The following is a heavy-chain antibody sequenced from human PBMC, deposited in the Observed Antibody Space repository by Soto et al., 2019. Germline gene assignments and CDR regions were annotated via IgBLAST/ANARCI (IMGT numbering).Heavy chain of an antibody. CDR1: GGSISSSSYY. CDR3: ARTGYMIVVFTVVPDAFDI. D-gene: IGHD3-22*01. CDR2: IYYSGST. V-gene: IGHV4-39*01. Sequence: QLQLQESGPGLVKPSETLSLTCTVSGGSISSSSYYWGWIRQPPGKGLEWIGSIYYSGSTYYNPSLKSRVTISVDTSKNQFSLKLSSVTAADTAVYYCARTGYMIVVFTVVPDAFDIWGQGTMVTVSS. J-gene: IGHJ3*02.